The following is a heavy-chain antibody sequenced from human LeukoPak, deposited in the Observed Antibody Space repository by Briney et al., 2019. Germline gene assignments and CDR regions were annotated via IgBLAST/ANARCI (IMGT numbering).Heavy chain of an antibody. J-gene: IGHJ4*02. CDR3: ARDPFYSYGYFMDQYYFDY. V-gene: IGHV1-2*02. CDR2: INPNSGGT. CDR1: GYTFTGYY. Sequence: ASVKVSCKASGYTFTGYYMHWVRQAPGQGLEWMGWINPNSGGTNYAQKFQGRVTMTRDTSISTAYMELSRLRSDDTAVYYCARDPFYSYGYFMDQYYFDYWGQGTLVTVSS. D-gene: IGHD5-18*01.